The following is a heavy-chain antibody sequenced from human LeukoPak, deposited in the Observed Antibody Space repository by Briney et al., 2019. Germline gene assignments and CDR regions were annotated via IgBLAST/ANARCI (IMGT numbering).Heavy chain of an antibody. CDR3: ARDLKAGLYYYYYYMDV. Sequence: ASVKVSCKASGYTFTGYYLHWVRQAPGQGLEWMGWINPNSGGTNYAQKFQGRVTMTRDTSISTAYMELSRLRSDDTAVYYCARDLKAGLYYYYYYMDVWGKGTTVTVSS. J-gene: IGHJ6*03. D-gene: IGHD6-19*01. CDR2: INPNSGGT. V-gene: IGHV1-2*02. CDR1: GYTFTGYY.